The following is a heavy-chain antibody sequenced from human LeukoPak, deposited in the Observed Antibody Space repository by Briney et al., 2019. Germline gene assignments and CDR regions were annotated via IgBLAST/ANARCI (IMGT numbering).Heavy chain of an antibody. J-gene: IGHJ4*02. CDR2: IKSKVNGETR. CDR3: TADSPVSMAHSFDF. Sequence: PGGSLRLSCAASGFTFSGAWMSWVRRAPGKGLEWVGRIKSKVNGETRDYAAPVKGRLTVSRDDSLKMVYLQMSSLKTEDTGIYFCTADSPVSMAHSFDFWGQGVLVTVSS. D-gene: IGHD5-24*01. V-gene: IGHV3-15*01. CDR1: GFTFSGAW.